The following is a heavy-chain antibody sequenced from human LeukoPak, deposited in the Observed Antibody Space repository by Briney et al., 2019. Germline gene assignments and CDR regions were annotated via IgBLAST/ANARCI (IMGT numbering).Heavy chain of an antibody. CDR1: GFTFSSYW. CDR2: IDSDGSGT. V-gene: IGHV3-74*01. Sequence: GGSLRLSCAASGFTFSSYWMHWVRQAPGKGLVWVSRIDSDGSGTNYADSVKGRFTISRDNAKNSLYLQMNSLRAEDTAVYYCASHIVVVPAARDAFDIWGQGTMVTVSS. CDR3: ASHIVVVPAARDAFDI. J-gene: IGHJ3*02. D-gene: IGHD2-2*01.